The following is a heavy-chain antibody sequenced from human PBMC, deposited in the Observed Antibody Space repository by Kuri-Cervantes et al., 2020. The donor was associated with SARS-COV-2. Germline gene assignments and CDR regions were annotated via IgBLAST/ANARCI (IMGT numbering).Heavy chain of an antibody. J-gene: IGHJ4*02. V-gene: IGHV3-30-3*01. D-gene: IGHD6-13*01. CDR3: AKDLSRAAALTGAQVL. CDR2: ISYDGSNK. CDR1: GFTFSSYA. Sequence: GGSLRLSCAASGFTFSSYAMHWVRQAPGKGLEWVAVISYDGSNKYYADSVKGRFTISRDNSKNTLYLQMNSLRAEDTAVYYCAKDLSRAAALTGAQVLWGQGTLVTVSS.